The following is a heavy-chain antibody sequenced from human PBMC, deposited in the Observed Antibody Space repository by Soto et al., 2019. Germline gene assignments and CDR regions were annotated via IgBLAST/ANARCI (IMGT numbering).Heavy chain of an antibody. CDR1: GFTFSSYS. J-gene: IGHJ4*02. D-gene: IGHD3-10*01. V-gene: IGHV3-23*01. Sequence: GGSLRLSCAASGFTFSSYSMSWVRQAPGKGLEWVSGFRSGGDDDTTYYADSVRGRFTISRDNSKNTLFLQMNSLRAEDTAIYYCAKKVNSGSGSQFFDYWGQGTLVTV. CDR3: AKKVNSGSGSQFFDY. CDR2: FRSGGDDDTT.